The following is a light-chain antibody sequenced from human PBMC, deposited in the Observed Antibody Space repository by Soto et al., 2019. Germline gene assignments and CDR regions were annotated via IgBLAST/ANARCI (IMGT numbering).Light chain of an antibody. Sequence: IVMTQSPATLSVSPGKRATLSCRASQGVSTDLAWYQQKPGQAPRLLIYGASNRDTGIPARFSGSGSGTEFTLTISSLQSEDFAVYYCHHYNSWPYTFGQGTKVDI. CDR3: HHYNSWPYT. CDR1: QGVSTD. V-gene: IGKV3D-15*01. CDR2: GAS. J-gene: IGKJ2*01.